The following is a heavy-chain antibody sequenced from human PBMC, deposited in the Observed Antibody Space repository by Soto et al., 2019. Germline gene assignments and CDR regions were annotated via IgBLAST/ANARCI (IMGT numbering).Heavy chain of an antibody. Sequence: SETLSLTGTFSGGSISSNYWSWLRQPPGKEQESIGYIYYSGSTNYNPSIKSLVTNTQDTSNNQYSLKMSTVTADDTHEEYTGRWDYYGMDVWGQGATVTVSS. J-gene: IGHJ6*02. CDR1: GGSISSNY. CDR2: IYYSGST. CDR3: GRWDYYGMDV. V-gene: IGHV4-59*08.